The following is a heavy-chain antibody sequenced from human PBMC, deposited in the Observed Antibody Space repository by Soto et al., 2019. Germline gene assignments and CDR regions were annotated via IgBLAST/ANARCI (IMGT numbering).Heavy chain of an antibody. V-gene: IGHV4-39*07. J-gene: IGHJ4*02. CDR1: GGSMISATYY. CDR2: IYYSGST. D-gene: IGHD2-2*01. Sequence: PSETLSLTCTVSGGSMISATYYWAWIRQPPGKGLEWIGVIYYSGSTYYNPPLKSRVSMSVDTSKNQFSLKLSSVTAADTAVYYCARAGSTSVGDYFDYWGQGTLVTVSS. CDR3: ARAGSTSVGDYFDY.